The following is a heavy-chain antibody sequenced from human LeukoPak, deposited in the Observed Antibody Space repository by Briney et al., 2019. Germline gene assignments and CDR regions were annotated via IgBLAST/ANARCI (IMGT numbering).Heavy chain of an antibody. CDR1: GYTFTSYG. Sequence: ASVKVSCKASGYTFTSYGISWVRQAPGQGLEWMGWISVYSGNTNYAQKFQGRVTMTTDTSTSTAYMELRSLRSDDTAVYYCARDHKDYYYYYGMDVWGQGTTVTVSS. CDR2: ISVYSGNT. CDR3: ARDHKDYYYYYGMDV. V-gene: IGHV1-18*01. J-gene: IGHJ6*02.